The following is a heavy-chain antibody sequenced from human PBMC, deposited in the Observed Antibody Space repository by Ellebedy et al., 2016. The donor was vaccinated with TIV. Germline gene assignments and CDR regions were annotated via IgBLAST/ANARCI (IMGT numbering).Heavy chain of an antibody. Sequence: GESLKISCAASGFTFNTYAINWVRQAPGKGLEWVGRIKTNTDHGTTDYAAPVKGRFTISRDDSENTLYLQMNSLKTEDTAVYYCTTQILKGYYWGQGTLVTVSS. CDR1: GFTFNTYA. V-gene: IGHV3-15*01. CDR2: IKTNTDHGTT. CDR3: TTQILKGYY. J-gene: IGHJ4*02.